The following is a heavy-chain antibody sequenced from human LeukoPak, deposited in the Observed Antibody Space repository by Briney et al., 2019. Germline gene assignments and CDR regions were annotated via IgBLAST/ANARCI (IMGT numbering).Heavy chain of an antibody. CDR2: IYHSGST. Sequence: KPSETLSLTCAVSGYSISSGYYWGWIRQPPGKGLEWIGSIYHSGSTYYNPSLNSRVTISVDTSKNQFSLKLSSVTAADTAVYYCARLPPRDIGGATYYFDYWGQGTLVTVSS. CDR1: GYSISSGYY. V-gene: IGHV4-38-2*01. D-gene: IGHD1-26*01. CDR3: ARLPPRDIGGATYYFDY. J-gene: IGHJ4*02.